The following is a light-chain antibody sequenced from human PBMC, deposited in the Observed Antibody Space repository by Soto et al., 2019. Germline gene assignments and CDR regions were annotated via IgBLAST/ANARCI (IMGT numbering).Light chain of an antibody. CDR1: QSVSSN. V-gene: IGKV3-15*01. Sequence: EIVMTQSPATLSVSPGERATLSCRASQSVSSNLAWYQQKPGQAPRLLIYGAFTRATGIPARFSGSGSGTEFTLTISSLQSEDFAVYYCQQYNNWLRTFGQGTKVESK. J-gene: IGKJ1*01. CDR2: GAF. CDR3: QQYNNWLRT.